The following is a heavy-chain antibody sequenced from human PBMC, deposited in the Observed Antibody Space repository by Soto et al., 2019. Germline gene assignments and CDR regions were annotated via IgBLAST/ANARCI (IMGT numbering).Heavy chain of an antibody. CDR2: IYYSGST. CDR1: GGSISSGGYY. V-gene: IGHV4-31*03. CDR3: ARAGAGGDFWSGYYLYYYYGMDV. Sequence: SETLSLTCTVSGGSISSGGYYWSWICQHPGKGLEWIGYIYYSGSTYYNPSLKSRVTISVDTSKNQFSLKLSSVTAADTAVYYCARAGAGGDFWSGYYLYYYYGMDVWGQGTTVTVSS. J-gene: IGHJ6*02. D-gene: IGHD3-3*01.